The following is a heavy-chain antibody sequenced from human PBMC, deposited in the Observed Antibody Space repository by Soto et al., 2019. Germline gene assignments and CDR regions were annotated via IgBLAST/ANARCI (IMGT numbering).Heavy chain of an antibody. CDR1: GFTFDDYA. J-gene: IGHJ6*02. CDR2: ISWNSGSI. V-gene: IGHV3-9*01. CDR3: AKNGPGGGDGYCYYYGMDV. D-gene: IGHD3-22*01. Sequence: GGSLRLSCAASGFTFDDYAMHWVRQAPGKGLEWVSGISWNSGSIGYADSVKGRFTISRDNAKNSLYLQMNSLRAEDTALYYCAKNGPGGGDGYCYYYGMDVWGQGTTVTVSS.